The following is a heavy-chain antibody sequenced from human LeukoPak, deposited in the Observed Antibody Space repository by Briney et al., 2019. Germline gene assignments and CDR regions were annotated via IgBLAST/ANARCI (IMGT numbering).Heavy chain of an antibody. D-gene: IGHD3-22*01. CDR3: ATGGHVRVYDSSAYYGHY. V-gene: IGHV1-8*01. Sequence: ASVKVSCKASGYTFTSYDINWVRQATGQGLEWMGWMNPNSGNTGYAQKFQGRVTMTRNTSISTAYMELSSLRSEDTAVYYCATGGHVRVYDSSAYYGHYWGQGALVTVSS. J-gene: IGHJ4*02. CDR2: MNPNSGNT. CDR1: GYTFTSYD.